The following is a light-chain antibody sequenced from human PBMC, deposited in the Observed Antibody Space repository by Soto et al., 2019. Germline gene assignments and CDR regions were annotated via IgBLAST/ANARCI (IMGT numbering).Light chain of an antibody. V-gene: IGKV1-39*01. CDR2: AAS. J-gene: IGKJ1*01. CDR1: QIITNY. Sequence: DIQMTQSPSSLSASVGDRVTITCRASQIITNYLNWYQQKPGKAPKLLIYAASRLQSGVPSRFSGSGSGTDFTLTFSSLQPEDFATYYCQQSYSTPRTFGQGTKVDI. CDR3: QQSYSTPRT.